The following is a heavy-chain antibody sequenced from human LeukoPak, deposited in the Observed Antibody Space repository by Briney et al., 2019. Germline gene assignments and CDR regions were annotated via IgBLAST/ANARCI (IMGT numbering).Heavy chain of an antibody. D-gene: IGHD3-10*01. CDR1: GFTFSSYS. CDR3: ARGSAMVRGVLLDY. CDR2: ISSSSSTI. Sequence: PGGSLRLSCAASGFTFSSYSMNWVRQAPGKGLEWVSYISSSSSTIYYADSVKGRFTISRDNAKNSLYLQMNSLRDEDTAVYYCARGSAMVRGVLLDYWAREPWSPSPQ. J-gene: IGHJ4*02. V-gene: IGHV3-48*02.